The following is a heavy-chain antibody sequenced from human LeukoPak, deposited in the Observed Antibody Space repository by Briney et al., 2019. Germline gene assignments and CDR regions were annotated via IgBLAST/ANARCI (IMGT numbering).Heavy chain of an antibody. V-gene: IGHV4-30-4*02. D-gene: IGHD6-13*01. CDR1: GGSISSGDYY. J-gene: IGHJ4*02. CDR2: IYYSGST. CDR3: ARGNPGYRIDY. Sequence: SETLSLTCTVSGGSISSGDYYWSWIRQPPGKGLEWIGYIYYSGSTYYNPSLKSRLTISVDTSKNQFSLKLSSVTAADTAVYYCARGNPGYRIDYWGQGTLVTVSS.